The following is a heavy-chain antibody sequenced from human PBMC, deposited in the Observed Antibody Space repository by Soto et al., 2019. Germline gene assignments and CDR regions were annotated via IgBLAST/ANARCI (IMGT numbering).Heavy chain of an antibody. Sequence: SETLSLTCSFSGDSVTSHYLTWIRQSPGKGLEWIGYMHYTGFSHYNPSLKSRVTLSVDTSKNQFSLQLSSVTAADTAVYYCARWRDSSGWAFDYWGQGTLVTVSS. J-gene: IGHJ4*02. V-gene: IGHV4-59*02. D-gene: IGHD6-19*01. CDR3: ARWRDSSGWAFDY. CDR1: GDSVTSHY. CDR2: MHYTGFS.